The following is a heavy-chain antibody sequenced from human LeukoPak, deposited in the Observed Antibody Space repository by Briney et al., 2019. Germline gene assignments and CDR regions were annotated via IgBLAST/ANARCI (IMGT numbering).Heavy chain of an antibody. CDR1: GGTFSSYA. J-gene: IGHJ4*02. Sequence: SVKVSCKASGGTFSSYAISWVRQAPGQGLEWMGRFIPILGIANYAQKFQGRVTITADKSTSTAYMELSSLRSEDTAVYYCATTYYYDSSGYGPSYYFDYWGQGTLVTVSS. CDR3: ATTYYYDSSGYGPSYYFDY. V-gene: IGHV1-69*04. D-gene: IGHD3-22*01. CDR2: FIPILGIA.